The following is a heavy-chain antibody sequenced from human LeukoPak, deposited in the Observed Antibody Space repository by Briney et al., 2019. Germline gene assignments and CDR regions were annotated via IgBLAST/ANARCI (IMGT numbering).Heavy chain of an antibody. D-gene: IGHD3-22*01. V-gene: IGHV3-23*01. CDR1: GFTFSSYV. CDR3: AKDRRAMIIPTGGFD. CDR2: VSGSATKT. Sequence: GGSLRLSCAASGFTFSSYVMCWVRQAPGKGLEWAAGVSGSATKTYYADSVKGRFTISRDKSKTTLYLHMNNLRAEDTAVYYCAKDRRAMIIPTGGFDWGQGTLVTVSS. J-gene: IGHJ4*02.